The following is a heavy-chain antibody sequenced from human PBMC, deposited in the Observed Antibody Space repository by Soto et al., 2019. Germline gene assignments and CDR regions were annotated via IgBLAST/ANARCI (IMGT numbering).Heavy chain of an antibody. D-gene: IGHD3-22*01. V-gene: IGHV4-59*01. CDR1: GGSISSYY. CDR3: ARDPGSGYYDSSGNSYYYGMDV. CDR2: IYYSGST. Sequence: PSETLSLTCTVSGGSISSYYWSWIRQPPGKGLEWIGYIYYSGSTNYNPSLKSRVTISVDTSKNQFSLKLSSVTAAATAVYYCARDPGSGYYDSSGNSYYYGMDVWGQGTTVTVSS. J-gene: IGHJ6*02.